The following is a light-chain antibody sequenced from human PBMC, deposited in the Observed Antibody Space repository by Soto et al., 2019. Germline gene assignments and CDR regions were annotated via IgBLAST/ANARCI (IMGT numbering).Light chain of an antibody. J-gene: IGLJ1*01. CDR1: SSDIGSYNL. CDR3: SSYTSSSTV. CDR2: EGS. V-gene: IGLV2-14*02. Sequence: ALTQPASVSWSPGQSITISCTGTSSDIGSYNLVSWYQHHPGKAPKLIIYEGSQRPSAASDRFSGSESGNTASLTISGLQAEDEADYYCSSYTSSSTVFGTGTKGPVL.